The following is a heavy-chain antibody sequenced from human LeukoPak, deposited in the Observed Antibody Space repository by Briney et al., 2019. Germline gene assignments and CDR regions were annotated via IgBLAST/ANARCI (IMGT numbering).Heavy chain of an antibody. CDR2: INEDGSEK. Sequence: PGGSLRLSCAASGFTFSRYWMSWLRQAPGKGLEWVANINEDGSEKYYVDSVKGRFSISRDNAKNSLYLNMNSLRAEDTAVYYCARVGVFSSRWLLYWGQGTLVTVSS. J-gene: IGHJ4*02. D-gene: IGHD6-13*01. CDR1: GFTFSRYW. V-gene: IGHV3-7*01. CDR3: ARVGVFSSRWLLY.